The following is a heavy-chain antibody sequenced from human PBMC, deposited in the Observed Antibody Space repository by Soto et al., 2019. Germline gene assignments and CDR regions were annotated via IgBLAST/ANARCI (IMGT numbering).Heavy chain of an antibody. CDR2: IYYSDNT. CDR1: GGSISSRDYY. CDR3: ARHKLGGWSNFDY. V-gene: IGHV4-39*01. D-gene: IGHD6-19*01. Sequence: SETLSLTCTVSGGSISSRDYYWGWIRQPPGKGLEWIGSIYYSDNTYFNPSLKSRVTISVDTSKKQYSLKLSSVTAADTAVYYCARHKLGGWSNFDYWGQGTLVTVS. J-gene: IGHJ4*02.